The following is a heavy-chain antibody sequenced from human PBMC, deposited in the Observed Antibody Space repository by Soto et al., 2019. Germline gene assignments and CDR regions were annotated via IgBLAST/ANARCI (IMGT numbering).Heavy chain of an antibody. D-gene: IGHD5-12*01. V-gene: IGHV1-69*13. CDR2: IIPVLGTT. J-gene: IGHJ4*02. CDR3: AAGGRDGYIK. Sequence: VASVKVSCKTSRDTFNSYAITWVRQAPGQGLEWMGGIIPVLGTTKYSQKFQGRVTMTADESTSTAYMELSSLRSEDRAVYYCAAGGRDGYIKWGQGTQVTVSS. CDR1: RDTFNSYA.